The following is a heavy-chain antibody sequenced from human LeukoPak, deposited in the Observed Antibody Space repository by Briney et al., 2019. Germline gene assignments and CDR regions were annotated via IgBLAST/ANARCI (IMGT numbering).Heavy chain of an antibody. CDR1: GDSISTYY. CDR2: VYTSGNT. CDR3: AIAEYCGGDCYLDY. V-gene: IGHV4-4*07. D-gene: IGHD2-21*01. Sequence: SETLSLTCTVSGDSISTYYWSWIRQPAGKGLEWVGRVYTSGNTNYNPSLTSRVTMSVDTSRNQFSLRLSSVTAADTAVYYCAIAEYCGGDCYLDYWGQGTLVTVSS. J-gene: IGHJ4*02.